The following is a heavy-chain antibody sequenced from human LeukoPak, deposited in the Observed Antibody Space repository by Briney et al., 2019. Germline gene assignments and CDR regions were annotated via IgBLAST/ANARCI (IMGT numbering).Heavy chain of an antibody. D-gene: IGHD2-2*01. Sequence: SETLSLTCTVSGGSMNSYYWSWVRQPPGKGLEWIAYIYYLGGTSYSPSLRGRGSISVDTSKNQFSLKLSSVTAADTAIYYCARQMPTSTTVDSWGRGILVTVSS. CDR1: GGSMNSYY. J-gene: IGHJ5*01. CDR3: ARQMPTSTTVDS. CDR2: IYYLGGT. V-gene: IGHV4-59*08.